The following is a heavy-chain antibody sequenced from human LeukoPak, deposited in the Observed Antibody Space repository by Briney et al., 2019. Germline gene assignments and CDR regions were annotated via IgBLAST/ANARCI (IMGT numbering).Heavy chain of an antibody. V-gene: IGHV4-61*01. J-gene: IGHJ3*02. CDR3: ARADIVVVPAAIWDALDI. Sequence: PSETLSLTCTVSGGSVSSGSYYWSWIRQPPGKGLEWIGYIYYSGSTNYNPSLKSRVTISVDTSKNQFSLKLSSVTAADTAVYYCARADIVVVPAAIWDALDIWGQGTMVTVSS. D-gene: IGHD2-2*02. CDR2: IYYSGST. CDR1: GGSVSSGSYY.